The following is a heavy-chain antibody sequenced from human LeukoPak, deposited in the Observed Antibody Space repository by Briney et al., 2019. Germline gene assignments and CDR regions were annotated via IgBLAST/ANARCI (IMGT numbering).Heavy chain of an antibody. V-gene: IGHV4-30-2*01. CDR3: ARGVAAAGTGWFDP. CDR1: GGSISSGGYS. J-gene: IGHJ5*02. CDR2: IYHSGST. Sequence: PSETLSLTCAVSGGSISSGGYSWSWIRQPPGKGLEWIGYIYHSGSTYYNPSLKSRVTISVDRSKNQFSLKLSSVTAADTAVYYCARGVAAAGTGWFDPWGQGTLVTVSS. D-gene: IGHD6-13*01.